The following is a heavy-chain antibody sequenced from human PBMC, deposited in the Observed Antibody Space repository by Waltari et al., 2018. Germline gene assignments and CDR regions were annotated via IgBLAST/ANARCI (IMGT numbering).Heavy chain of an antibody. D-gene: IGHD3-10*01. CDR2: ASDSGGSS. Sequence: EVQLLESGGGLVQPGGSLRLSCAASGFDFRKYAMSWLSQVTGKGLEWVSDASDSGGSSYYADSVKGRFTIARDNSKNMLYLQMKYLSAEDTALYYCAKDLLPTGVFDYWGQGALVTVSS. CDR3: AKDLLPTGVFDY. V-gene: IGHV3-23*01. J-gene: IGHJ4*02. CDR1: GFDFRKYA.